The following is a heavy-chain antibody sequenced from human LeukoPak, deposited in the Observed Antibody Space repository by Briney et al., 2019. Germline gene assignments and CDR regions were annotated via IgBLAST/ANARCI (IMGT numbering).Heavy chain of an antibody. V-gene: IGHV4-61*01. D-gene: IGHD5-12*01. Sequence: NPSETLSLTCTVSGASISSSNYYWSWIRQPPGKGLEWIGYIYYSGSTNYNPSLKSRVTISVDTSKNQFSLKLSSVTAADTAVYYCAGSKGHSGYDENFDYWGQGTLVTVSS. CDR3: AGSKGHSGYDENFDY. J-gene: IGHJ4*02. CDR1: GASISSSNYY. CDR2: IYYSGST.